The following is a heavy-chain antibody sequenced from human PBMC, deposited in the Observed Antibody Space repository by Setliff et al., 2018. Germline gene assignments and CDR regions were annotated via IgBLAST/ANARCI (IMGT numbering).Heavy chain of an antibody. CDR1: GGPFSGAS. V-gene: IGHV4-59*12. J-gene: IGHJ6*04. CDR2: VYYSGAA. D-gene: IGHD4-17*01. Sequence: SETLSLTCTVSGGPFSGASIWSWIRQPPGKGLEFIGYVYYSGAAKYDPSLKSRVTISVDTSKNQFSLKLSSVTAADTAVYYCARAHDSGDYSLYVWCKGTTVTVSS. CDR3: ARAHDSGDYSLYV.